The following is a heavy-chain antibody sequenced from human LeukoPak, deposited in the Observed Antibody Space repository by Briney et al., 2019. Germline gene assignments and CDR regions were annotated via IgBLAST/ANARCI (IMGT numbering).Heavy chain of an antibody. D-gene: IGHD3-10*01. CDR2: MNPNSGNT. CDR1: GYTFTGYY. Sequence: ASVKVSCKASGYTFTGYYMHWVRQAPGQGLEWMGWMNPNSGNTGYAQKFQGRVTMTRNTSISTAYMELSSLRSEDTAVYYCARRRYGSGSYRAQDSDYWGQGTLVTVSS. J-gene: IGHJ4*02. V-gene: IGHV1-8*02. CDR3: ARRRYGSGSYRAQDSDY.